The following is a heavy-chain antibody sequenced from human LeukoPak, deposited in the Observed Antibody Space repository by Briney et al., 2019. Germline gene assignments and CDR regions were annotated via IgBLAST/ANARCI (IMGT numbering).Heavy chain of an antibody. J-gene: IGHJ4*02. Sequence: ASVKVSCKASGYTFTNYYMHWVRQAPGQGLEWMGLINPTGTGTNYAQKFRGRVTLTRDTSTTTVYMELSSLRSEDTAVYYCAREESGGYFDYWGQGTLVTVSS. CDR3: AREESGGYFDY. D-gene: IGHD2-8*02. V-gene: IGHV1-46*01. CDR2: INPTGTGT. CDR1: GYTFTNYY.